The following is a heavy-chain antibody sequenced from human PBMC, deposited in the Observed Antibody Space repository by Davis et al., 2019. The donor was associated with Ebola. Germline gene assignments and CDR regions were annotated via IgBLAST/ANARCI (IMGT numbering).Heavy chain of an antibody. J-gene: IGHJ4*02. CDR3: AKDLRPELGLYFDY. Sequence: GESLKISCAASGFTFSSYGMHWVRQAPGKGLEWVAFIRYDGSNKYYADSVKGRFTISRDNSKNTLYLQMNSLRAEDTAVYYCAKDLRPELGLYFDYWGQGTLVTVSS. CDR1: GFTFSSYG. CDR2: IRYDGSNK. D-gene: IGHD7-27*01. V-gene: IGHV3-30*02.